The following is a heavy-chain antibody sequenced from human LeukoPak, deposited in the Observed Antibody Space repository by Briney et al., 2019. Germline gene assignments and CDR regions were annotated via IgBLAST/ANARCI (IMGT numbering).Heavy chain of an antibody. J-gene: IGHJ1*01. Sequence: GGSLRLSCAASGFTFNNCGMHWVRQAAGKGLEWVAFIRYDGSKDYYADSVKGRFTISRDNSKNTLYLQMSSLRPDDTAVYYCAKVHGFYYILQHWGQGTLVTVST. CDR2: IRYDGSKD. CDR3: AKVHGFYYILQH. D-gene: IGHD3-10*01. CDR1: GFTFNNCG. V-gene: IGHV3-30*02.